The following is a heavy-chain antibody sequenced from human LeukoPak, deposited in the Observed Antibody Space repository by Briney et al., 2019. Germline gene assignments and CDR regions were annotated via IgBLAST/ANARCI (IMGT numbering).Heavy chain of an antibody. D-gene: IGHD4-11*01. CDR2: IIPIFGTA. J-gene: IGHJ4*02. V-gene: IGHV1-69*05. CDR1: GGTFSSYA. CDR3: ARDRPGNYGLDY. Sequence: SVKVSCKASGGTFSSYAISWVRQAPGQGLEWMGGIIPIFGTANYVQKFQGRVTITTDESTSTAYMELSSLRSEDTAVYYCARDRPGNYGLDYWGQGTLVTVSS.